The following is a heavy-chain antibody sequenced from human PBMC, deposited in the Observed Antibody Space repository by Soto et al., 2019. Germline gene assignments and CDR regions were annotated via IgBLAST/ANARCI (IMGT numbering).Heavy chain of an antibody. CDR1: AYTFTNYY. CDR3: SPTRHYHGAAFDS. J-gene: IGHJ4*01. CDR2: IYPGDSET. V-gene: IGHV5-51*01. Sequence: PGASLKISCNGSAYTFTNYYIGWVRQVAGKGLEWMGIIYPGDSETTYSPSFQGQVTFSVDKSLNTAYVQWSSLKASDTAIYYCSPTRHYHGAAFDSWGHGTLVTVSS. D-gene: IGHD3-10*01.